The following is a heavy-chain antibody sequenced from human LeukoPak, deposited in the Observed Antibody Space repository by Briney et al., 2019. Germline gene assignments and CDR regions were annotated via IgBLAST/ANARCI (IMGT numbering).Heavy chain of an antibody. D-gene: IGHD1-26*01. CDR2: MYYSGST. CDR1: GGSISSYY. J-gene: IGHJ4*02. CDR3: ASLYSGSYDTGSFDYFNY. Sequence: KPSEPLSLPCTVSGGSISSYYWSWIRQPPGKGLEWIGYMYYSGSTNYNPSLKSRVTISVHTSKNQFSLKLSSVTAADTAVYYCASLYSGSYDTGSFDYFNYWGQGTLVTVSS. V-gene: IGHV4-59*01.